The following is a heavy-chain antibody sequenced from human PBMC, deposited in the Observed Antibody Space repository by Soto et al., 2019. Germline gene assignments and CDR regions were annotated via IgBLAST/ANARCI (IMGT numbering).Heavy chain of an antibody. V-gene: IGHV1-18*01. D-gene: IGHD5-12*01. CDR2: ISPYNGNT. CDR3: ARDQTKWLTDAFDI. Sequence: HVQLVQSGAEVKKPGASLKVSCKASGYTFISYGVSWVRQAPGQGLEWLGWISPYNGNTNYAQKFRGRITMTTDTSTSTVYMDLRSLRTADTAVYYCARDQTKWLTDAFDIWGQGTMVVVSS. J-gene: IGHJ3*02. CDR1: GYTFISYG.